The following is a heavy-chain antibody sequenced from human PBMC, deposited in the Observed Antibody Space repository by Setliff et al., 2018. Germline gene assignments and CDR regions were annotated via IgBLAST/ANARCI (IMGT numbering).Heavy chain of an antibody. V-gene: IGHV4-34*01. Sequence: KTSETLSLTCTVYGGSFSDYYWGWIRQPPGKGLEWIAEINHSGSTNYNPSLKSRVTMSVDTSKNQFSLNLNSVTAADTAVYYFRLAHCNTTSCEEALDFWSQGTLVTVSS. CDR3: RLAHCNTTSCEEALDF. J-gene: IGHJ4*02. CDR1: GGSFSDYY. D-gene: IGHD2-2*01. CDR2: INHSGST.